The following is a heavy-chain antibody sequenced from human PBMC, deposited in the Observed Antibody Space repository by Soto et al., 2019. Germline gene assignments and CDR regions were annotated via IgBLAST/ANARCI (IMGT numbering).Heavy chain of an antibody. J-gene: IGHJ4*02. V-gene: IGHV1-18*01. Sequence: ASVKVSCKASGYTFTSYGISWVRQAPGQGLEWMGWISAYNGNTNYAQKLQGRVTMTTDTSTSTAYMELRSLRSDDTAVYYCAIEQSSSWSQYFDYWGQGTLVTVSS. D-gene: IGHD6-13*01. CDR2: ISAYNGNT. CDR1: GYTFTSYG. CDR3: AIEQSSSWSQYFDY.